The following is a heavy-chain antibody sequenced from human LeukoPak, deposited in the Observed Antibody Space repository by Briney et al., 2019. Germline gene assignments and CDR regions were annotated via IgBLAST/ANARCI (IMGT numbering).Heavy chain of an antibody. CDR1: GLNFNTYD. V-gene: IGHV3-21*01. CDR3: ARDRWAGDWNYPFDY. D-gene: IGHD1-7*01. Sequence: GGSLRLSCVGSGLNFNTYDLTWVRQAPGKGLEWVSSISSSSSYIYYADSVKGRFTISRDNAKNSLYLQMNSLRAEDTAVYYCARDRWAGDWNYPFDYWGQGTLVTVSS. CDR2: ISSSSSYI. J-gene: IGHJ4*02.